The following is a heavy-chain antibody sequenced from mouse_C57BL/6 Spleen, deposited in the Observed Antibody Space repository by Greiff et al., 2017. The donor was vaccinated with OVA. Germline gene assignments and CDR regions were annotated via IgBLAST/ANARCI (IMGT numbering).Heavy chain of an antibody. CDR3: ARQGYYGSSAGYFDY. Sequence: EVQLVESGGDLVKPGGSLKLSCAASGFTFSSYGMSWVRQTPDKRLEWVATISSGGGYTYYPDSVKGRFTISRDNATNTLYLQMRSLTSEDTAKYSCARQGYYGSSAGYFDYWGQGTTLTVSS. CDR2: ISSGGGYT. CDR1: GFTFSSYG. D-gene: IGHD1-1*01. V-gene: IGHV5-6*01. J-gene: IGHJ2*01.